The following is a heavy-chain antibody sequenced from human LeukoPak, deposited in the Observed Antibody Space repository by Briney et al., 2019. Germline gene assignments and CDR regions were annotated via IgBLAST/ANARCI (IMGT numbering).Heavy chain of an antibody. CDR2: IYTRGIT. CDR3: ARNSGWYVYDY. Sequence: SETQSLTCTVSGDSFTANYWSWIRQPPGKGLEWIGYIYTRGITDYNPSLKSRVSISVDTSKNQFSLTLYSVTAADTAVYYCARNSGWYVYDYWGRGILVTVSS. CDR1: GDSFTANY. V-gene: IGHV4-4*08. D-gene: IGHD6-19*01. J-gene: IGHJ4*02.